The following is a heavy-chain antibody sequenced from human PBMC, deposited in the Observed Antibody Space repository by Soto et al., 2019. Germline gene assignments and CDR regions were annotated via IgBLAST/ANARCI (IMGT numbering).Heavy chain of an antibody. D-gene: IGHD1-26*01. CDR2: ISGRSTSI. V-gene: IGHV3-21*01. CDR1: GFTFSTYT. Sequence: TGGSLRLSCAASGFTFSTYTMNWVRQAPGKGLEWVSSISGRSTSISYGDSVKGRFTISRDNSKNSLYLHMNSLRAEDTAVYYFARDPSDLWESDQYFQHWRQRILVTVSS. CDR3: ARDPSDLWESDQYFQH. J-gene: IGHJ1*01.